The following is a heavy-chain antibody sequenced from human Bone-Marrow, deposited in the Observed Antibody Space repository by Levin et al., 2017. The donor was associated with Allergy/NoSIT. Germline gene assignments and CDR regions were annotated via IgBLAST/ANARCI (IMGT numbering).Heavy chain of an antibody. CDR2: ISYDGSNK. CDR1: GFTFSSYA. V-gene: IGHV3-30*04. CDR3: ARGDSSWAFDY. J-gene: IGHJ4*02. Sequence: PGGSLRLSCAASGFTFSSYAMHWVRQAPGKGLEWVAVISYDGSNKYYADSVKGRFTISRDNSENTLYLQMNSLRAEDTAVYYCARGDSSWAFDYWGQGTLVTVSS. D-gene: IGHD6-13*01.